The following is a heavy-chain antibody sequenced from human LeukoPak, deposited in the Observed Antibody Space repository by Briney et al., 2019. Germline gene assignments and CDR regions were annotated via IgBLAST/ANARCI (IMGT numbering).Heavy chain of an antibody. Sequence: PGGSLRLSCAASGFTFSSYGMHWVRQAPGKGLEWVAVISYDGSNKYYADSVKGRFTISRDNSKNTLYLQMNSLRAEDTAVYYCAREGYCSGGSCEYWGQGTLVTVSS. CDR2: ISYDGSNK. J-gene: IGHJ4*02. V-gene: IGHV3-30*03. CDR1: GFTFSSYG. CDR3: AREGYCSGGSCEY. D-gene: IGHD2-15*01.